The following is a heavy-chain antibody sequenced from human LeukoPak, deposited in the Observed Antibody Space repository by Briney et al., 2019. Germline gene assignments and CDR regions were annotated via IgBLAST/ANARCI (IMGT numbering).Heavy chain of an antibody. D-gene: IGHD3-10*01. V-gene: IGHV4-34*01. Sequence: PSETLSLTCAVYGGSFSGYYWSWIRQPPGRGLEWIGEINHSGSTNYNPSLKSRVTISVDTSKNQFSLKLSSVTAADTAVYYCASNPTNYYGSGSYKRLRPYGMDVWGQGTTVTVSS. J-gene: IGHJ6*02. CDR3: ASNPTNYYGSGSYKRLRPYGMDV. CDR2: INHSGST. CDR1: GGSFSGYY.